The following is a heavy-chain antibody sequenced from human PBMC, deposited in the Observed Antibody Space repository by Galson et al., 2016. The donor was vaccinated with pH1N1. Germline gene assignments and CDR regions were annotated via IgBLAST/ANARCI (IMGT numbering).Heavy chain of an antibody. Sequence: PALVKPTQTLTLTCTFSGFSLNTSGMSVSWIRQPPGKALEWLALIDWDDDKDYSSSLKTRLTISKDTSKNQVVLTMTNMDPVDTATYYCGRNPAFVGGAIDVWGQGTMVTVSS. J-gene: IGHJ3*01. D-gene: IGHD2-15*01. CDR2: IDWDDDK. CDR1: GFSLNTSGMS. V-gene: IGHV2-70*01. CDR3: GRNPAFVGGAIDV.